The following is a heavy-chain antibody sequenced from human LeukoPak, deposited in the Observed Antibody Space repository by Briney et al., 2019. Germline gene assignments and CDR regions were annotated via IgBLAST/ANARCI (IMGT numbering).Heavy chain of an antibody. J-gene: IGHJ4*02. Sequence: ASVKVSCKAPGYTFTSYYMHWVRQAPGQGLEGMGIINPSVGSTSYAQKFQGRVTMTRDTSTSTVYMELSSLRSEDTAAYYCARGLITGTTTAGLDYWGQGTLVTASS. V-gene: IGHV1-46*01. CDR3: ARGLITGTTTAGLDY. CDR2: INPSVGST. CDR1: GYTFTSYY. D-gene: IGHD1-20*01.